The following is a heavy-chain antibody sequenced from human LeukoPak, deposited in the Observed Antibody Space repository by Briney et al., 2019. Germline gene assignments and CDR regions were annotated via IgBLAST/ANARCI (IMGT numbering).Heavy chain of an antibody. D-gene: IGHD3-9*01. V-gene: IGHV1-8*01. CDR3: ARGKRYFDWLLPSWFDP. CDR2: MNPNSGNT. J-gene: IGHJ5*02. Sequence: ASVKVSCKASGYTFTSYDINWVRQATGQGLEWMGWMNPNSGNTGYAQKFQGRVTMTRNTSISTAYMELSSLRSEDTAVYYCARGKRYFDWLLPSWFDPWGQGTLVTVSS. CDR1: GYTFTSYD.